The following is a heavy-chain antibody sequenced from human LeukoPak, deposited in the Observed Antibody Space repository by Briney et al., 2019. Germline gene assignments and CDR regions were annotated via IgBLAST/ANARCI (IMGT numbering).Heavy chain of an antibody. CDR1: GFTFSSYA. Sequence: GRSLRLSCAASGFTFSSYAMHWVRQAPGKGLEWVAVISYDGSNKYYADSVKGRFTISRDTPKNTLYLQMNSLRVEDTAVYYCARDGSGEWPIGYWGQGTLVTVSS. CDR2: ISYDGSNK. J-gene: IGHJ4*02. V-gene: IGHV3-30*14. CDR3: ARDGSGEWPIGY. D-gene: IGHD3-10*01.